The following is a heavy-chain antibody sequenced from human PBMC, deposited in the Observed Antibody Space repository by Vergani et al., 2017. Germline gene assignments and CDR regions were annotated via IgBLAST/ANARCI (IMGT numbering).Heavy chain of an antibody. Sequence: DVDLVESGGGFVQPGGSRRLSCAASGFSFSSYSMNWVRQAPGKGLEWVASISGSSSYVFYRDSVEGRFTITRDNAVNSLYLQMNSLRVEDTAFYYCTRSLLYCISAGCFPLQFDSWGQGALVTVSS. CDR1: GFSFSSYS. J-gene: IGHJ4*02. CDR3: TRSLLYCISAGCFPLQFDS. D-gene: IGHD2-2*01. CDR2: ISGSSSYV. V-gene: IGHV3-21*04.